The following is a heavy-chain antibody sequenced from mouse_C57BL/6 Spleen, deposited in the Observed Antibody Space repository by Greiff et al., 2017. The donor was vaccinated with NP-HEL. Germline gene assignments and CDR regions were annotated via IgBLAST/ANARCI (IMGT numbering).Heavy chain of an antibody. CDR3: ANAVNGSPWYFDV. J-gene: IGHJ1*03. CDR2: IHPAGSDT. CDR1: GYTFTSYW. V-gene: IGHV1-74*01. D-gene: IGHD2-2*01. Sequence: VQLQQPGAELVKPGASVKVSCKASGYTFTSYWMHWVKQRPGQGLEWIGRIHPAGSDTNYNQKFKGKATLTVDKSSSTAYMQLSSLTSEDSAVYYCANAVNGSPWYFDVWGTGTTVAVSS.